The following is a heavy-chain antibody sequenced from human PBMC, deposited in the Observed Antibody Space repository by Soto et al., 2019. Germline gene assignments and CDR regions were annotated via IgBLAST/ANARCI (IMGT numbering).Heavy chain of an antibody. D-gene: IGHD2-15*01. CDR2: ISPGSRYP. CDR1: GFTFGDSY. CDR3: VRGGGGGLFDP. J-gene: IGHJ5*02. V-gene: IGHV3-11*06. Sequence: VQLVESGGGLVPPGGSLRLSCAGSGFTFGDSYMSWIRQAPGKGLEWLSYISPGSRYPAYADSVKGRFTISRDNAKRSLYLQMMSLTAEDTAIYYCVRGGGGGLFDPWGQGTIVTVSS.